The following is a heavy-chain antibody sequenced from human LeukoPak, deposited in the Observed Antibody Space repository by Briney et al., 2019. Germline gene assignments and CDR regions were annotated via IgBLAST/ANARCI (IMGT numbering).Heavy chain of an antibody. J-gene: IGHJ5*02. CDR1: GGSISSSSYY. Sequence: TDTLSLTCTVSGGSISSSSYYWGWIRQPPGKGLECIGNIYYSGSTYYNPSLKSRVTISVDTSKTQFSLNLSSVTAADTAVYYCARSGVILGCFDPWGQGTLVTVSS. D-gene: IGHD1-26*01. CDR3: ARSGVILGCFDP. V-gene: IGHV4-39*01. CDR2: IYYSGST.